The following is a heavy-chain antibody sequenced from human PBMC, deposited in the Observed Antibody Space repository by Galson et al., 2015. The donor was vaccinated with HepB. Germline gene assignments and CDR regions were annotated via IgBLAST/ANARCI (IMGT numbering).Heavy chain of an antibody. CDR2: INPSGGST. J-gene: IGHJ4*02. D-gene: IGHD1-14*01. CDR1: GYTFTSYY. Sequence: SVKVSCKASGYTFTSYYMHWMRQAPGQGLEWMGIINPSGGSTSYAQMFQDRVTMTRDTPTSTVYMELSSLRSEDTAIYYCARARAPENFDYWGQGTLVTVSS. CDR3: ARARAPENFDY. V-gene: IGHV1-46*01.